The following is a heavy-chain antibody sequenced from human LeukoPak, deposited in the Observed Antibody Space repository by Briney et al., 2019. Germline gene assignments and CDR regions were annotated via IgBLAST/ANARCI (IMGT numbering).Heavy chain of an antibody. D-gene: IGHD6-19*01. CDR2: ISTGGDNR. V-gene: IGHV3-21*01. CDR3: ARESTVAGTIFDF. CDR1: GFTFSRYA. J-gene: IGHJ4*02. Sequence: PGGSLRLSCAASGFTFSRYAMDWVRQAPEKGLEWVSYISTGGDNRFYADSLKGRFTISRDNAKNSLYLQMDSLRAEDTAVYYCARESTVAGTIFDFWGQGTLVTVSS.